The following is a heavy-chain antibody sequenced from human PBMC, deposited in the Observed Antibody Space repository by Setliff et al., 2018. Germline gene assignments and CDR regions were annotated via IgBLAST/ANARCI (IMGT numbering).Heavy chain of an antibody. CDR2: IYTSGST. J-gene: IGHJ4*02. CDR1: GGSISSYY. CDR3: ARAGSRLPFPFGGVIEYFDY. Sequence: SETLSLTCTVSGGSISSYYWSWIRQPPGKGLEWIGYIYTSGSTNYNPSLKSRVTISVDTSKNQFSLKLSSVTAADTAVYYCARAGSRLPFPFGGVIEYFDYWGQGTLVTVSS. D-gene: IGHD3-16*02. V-gene: IGHV4-4*08.